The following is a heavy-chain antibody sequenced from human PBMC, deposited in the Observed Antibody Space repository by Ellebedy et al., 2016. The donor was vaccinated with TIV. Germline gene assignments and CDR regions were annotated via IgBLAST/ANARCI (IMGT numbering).Heavy chain of an antibody. D-gene: IGHD3-22*01. J-gene: IGHJ4*02. CDR3: ARGYYDSSGYSDY. CDR1: GGSISSYY. V-gene: IGHV4-59*01. CDR2: IYYSGST. Sequence: SETLSLTXTVSGGSISSYYWSWIRQPPGKGLEWIGYIYYSGSTNYNPSLKSRVTISVDTSKNQFSLKLSSVTAADTAVYYCARGYYDSSGYSDYWGQGTLVTVSS.